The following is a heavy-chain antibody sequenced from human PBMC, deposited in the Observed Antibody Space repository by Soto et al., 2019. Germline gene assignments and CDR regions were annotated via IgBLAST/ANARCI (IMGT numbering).Heavy chain of an antibody. CDR2: IYYSGST. J-gene: IGHJ4*02. V-gene: IGHV4-30-4*01. CDR1: GGSISSDDYY. D-gene: IGHD3-10*01. CDR3: AREMGYGSGRCDY. Sequence: ASETLSLTCTVSGGSISSDDYYWSWLRQPPGKGLEWIGYIYYSGSTYYNPSLKSRVTISVDTSKNQFSLKLSSVTAADTAVYYCAREMGYGSGRCDYWGQGTLVTVSS.